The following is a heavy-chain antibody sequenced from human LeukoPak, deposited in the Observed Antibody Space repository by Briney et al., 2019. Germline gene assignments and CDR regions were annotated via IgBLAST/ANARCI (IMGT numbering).Heavy chain of an antibody. CDR3: AKHGGSTSCYTWGCWFDP. CDR1: GFTFSSYA. CDR2: INFSGGST. J-gene: IGHJ5*02. D-gene: IGHD2-2*02. Sequence: GRSLRLSCAASGFTFSSYAMSWVRQAPGKGLEWVSAINFSGGSTYYADSVKGRYTISRDNSKNTLYLQMNSLRAEDTAVYYCAKHGGSTSCYTWGCWFDPWGQGTLVTVSS. V-gene: IGHV3-23*01.